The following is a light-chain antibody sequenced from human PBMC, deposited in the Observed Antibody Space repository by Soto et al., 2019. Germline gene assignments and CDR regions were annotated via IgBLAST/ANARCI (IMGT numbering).Light chain of an antibody. V-gene: IGLV2-14*01. CDR3: SSYTTSGTWV. CDR1: SSDVGAYNY. CDR2: EVS. Sequence: QSVLTQPASVSGSPGKSITISCTGTSSDVGAYNYVSWYQQYPGKAPTLMISEVSNRPSGVSNRFSGSKSGNTASLTISGLQAEYEANYYFSSYTTSGTWVFGGGTMPTVL. J-gene: IGLJ3*02.